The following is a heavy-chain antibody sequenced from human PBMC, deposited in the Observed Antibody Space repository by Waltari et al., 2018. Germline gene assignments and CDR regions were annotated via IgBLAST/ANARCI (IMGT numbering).Heavy chain of an antibody. V-gene: IGHV4-30-4*08. CDR1: GASTSDGNYY. Sequence: QVLLQESGPGLVKLSQTLSLTCTVSGASTSDGNYYWNWISQPPGKGLEWIGDKDYAGSYFYNPSLKRLVAVSVDTSTNQVSLDLRSVTAADTAVYYCAREEYGASFFDQWGQGIQVTV. CDR2: KDYAGSY. D-gene: IGHD3-10*01. CDR3: AREEYGASFFDQ. J-gene: IGHJ4*02.